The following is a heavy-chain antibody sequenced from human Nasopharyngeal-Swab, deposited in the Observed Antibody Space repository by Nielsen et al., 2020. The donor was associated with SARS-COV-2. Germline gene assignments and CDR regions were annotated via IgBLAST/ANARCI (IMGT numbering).Heavy chain of an antibody. V-gene: IGHV3-23*01. J-gene: IGHJ4*02. CDR2: ISGSGGST. CDR3: ARDSAYYDFWSGYDGPDFDY. CDR1: GFTFSSYA. Sequence: GGSLRLSCAASGFTFSSYAMSWVRQAPGKGLEWVSAISGSGGSTYYADSVKGRFTISRDNSKNTLYLQMNSLRAEDTAVYYCARDSAYYDFWSGYDGPDFDYWGQGTLVTVSS. D-gene: IGHD3-3*01.